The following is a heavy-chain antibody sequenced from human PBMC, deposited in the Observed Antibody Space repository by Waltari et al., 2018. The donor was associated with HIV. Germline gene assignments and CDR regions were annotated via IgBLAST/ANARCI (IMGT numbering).Heavy chain of an antibody. CDR2: IYYSGST. J-gene: IGHJ4*02. Sequence: QLQLQESGPGLVKPSETLSLTCTVPGGSISSSSYYWGWIRQPPGKGLEWIGSIYYSGSTYYNPSLKSRVTISVDTSKNQFSLKLSSVTAADTAVYYCARLVYYYDSSGYYSAPFFDYWGQGTLVTVSS. V-gene: IGHV4-39*01. CDR1: GGSISSSSYY. CDR3: ARLVYYYDSSGYYSAPFFDY. D-gene: IGHD3-22*01.